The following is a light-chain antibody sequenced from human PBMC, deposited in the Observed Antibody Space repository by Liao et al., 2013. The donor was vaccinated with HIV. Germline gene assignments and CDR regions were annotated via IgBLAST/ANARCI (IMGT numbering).Light chain of an antibody. J-gene: IGLJ2*01. Sequence: SFVLTQPPSVSVAPGQTARVTCEKDNIEVKSVHWYQQKTGQAPVMVIHYDSDRPSGIPGRFSGSSSGTTVTLTISGVQAEDEGDYYCQSVDSSGTYVVFGGGTQLTV. CDR2: YDS. CDR3: QSVDSSGTYVV. CDR1: NIEVKS. V-gene: IGLV3-25*03.